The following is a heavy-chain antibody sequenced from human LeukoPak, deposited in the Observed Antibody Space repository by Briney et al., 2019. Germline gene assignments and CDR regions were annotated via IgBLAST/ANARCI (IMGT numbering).Heavy chain of an antibody. Sequence: PSETLSLTCTVSGGSISSSSYYWGWIRQSPGKGLEWIANIYYTGSTYYNPSLKGRVTISIDTSKNQFSLRLSSVTAADTAVYYCARDEYSSGVYWNFLDVWGKGTTVTVSS. D-gene: IGHD6-19*01. CDR2: IYYTGST. V-gene: IGHV4-39*07. CDR1: GGSISSSSYY. CDR3: ARDEYSSGVYWNFLDV. J-gene: IGHJ6*04.